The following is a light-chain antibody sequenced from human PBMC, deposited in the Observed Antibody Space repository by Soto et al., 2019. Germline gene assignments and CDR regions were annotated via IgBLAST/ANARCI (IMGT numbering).Light chain of an antibody. CDR3: CSYVGATTYV. V-gene: IGLV2-8*01. J-gene: IGLJ1*01. Sequence: QSVLTQPPSASGSPGQSVTISCAGTSSDVGGYNYVSWYQQYPGKVPKLMIYEVSERPSGVPDRFSGSTSGSTASLTISGLQAEDEAEYYCCSYVGATTYVFGSGTKVTVL. CDR2: EVS. CDR1: SSDVGGYNY.